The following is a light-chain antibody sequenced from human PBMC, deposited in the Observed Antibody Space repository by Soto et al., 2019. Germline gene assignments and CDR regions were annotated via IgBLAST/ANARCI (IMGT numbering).Light chain of an antibody. CDR3: QQYYSSPVT. CDR2: GAS. J-gene: IGKJ1*01. Sequence: EIVLTQSPGTLSLSPGERATLSCRASQSVSSNYLAWYQQKPGQAPRLLIYGASSRATGIPERFSGSGSGTDFTLTISRLEPEDCAMYYCQQYYSSPVTFGQGTKVEIK. CDR1: QSVSSNY. V-gene: IGKV3-20*01.